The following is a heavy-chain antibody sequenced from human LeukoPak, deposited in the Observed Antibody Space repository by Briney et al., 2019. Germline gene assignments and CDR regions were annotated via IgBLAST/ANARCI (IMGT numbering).Heavy chain of an antibody. Sequence: GGSLRLSCAASGFTFSSYSMNWVRQAPGQGLKWASFISSSSSTIYYADSVKGRFTISRDNAKNSLYLQMNSLRAEDTAVYYCARDRGGSYSAIDYWGQGTLVTVSS. J-gene: IGHJ4*02. CDR3: ARDRGGSYSAIDY. V-gene: IGHV3-48*04. CDR2: ISSSSSTI. CDR1: GFTFSSYS. D-gene: IGHD1-26*01.